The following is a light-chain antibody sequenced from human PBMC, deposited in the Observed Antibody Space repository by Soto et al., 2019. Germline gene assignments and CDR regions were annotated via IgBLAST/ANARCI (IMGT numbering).Light chain of an antibody. CDR1: LSASTN. Sequence: ETVMTQSPATLSVSAGETATLSCRASLSASTNLAWYQHKPVQAPRLLIYGASIRASGIPARFRGSRAGTQFTLTISTRHSEDFAVYYCQQDMNWPPWTVGHGTKVYIK. V-gene: IGKV3-15*01. CDR3: QQDMNWPPWT. CDR2: GAS. J-gene: IGKJ1*01.